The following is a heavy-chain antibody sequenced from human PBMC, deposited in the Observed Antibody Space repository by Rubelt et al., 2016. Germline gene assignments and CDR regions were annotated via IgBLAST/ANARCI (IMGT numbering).Heavy chain of an antibody. J-gene: IGHJ4*02. CDR2: INSDGSST. Sequence: SGFTFSSYWMHWVRQAPGKGLVWVSRINSDGSSTSYADSVKGRFTISSDNAKNTLYLQMNSLRAEDTAVYYCARGPYGSGSYYNVRERFYWGQGTLVTVSS. CDR3: ARGPYGSGSYYNVRERFY. V-gene: IGHV3-74*01. D-gene: IGHD3-10*01. CDR1: GFTFSSYW.